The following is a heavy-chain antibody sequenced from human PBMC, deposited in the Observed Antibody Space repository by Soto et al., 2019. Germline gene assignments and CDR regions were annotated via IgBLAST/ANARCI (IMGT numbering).Heavy chain of an antibody. CDR2: INHSGST. CDR1: GGSFSGYY. D-gene: IGHD3-22*01. Sequence: SETLSLTCAVYGGSFSGYYWSWIRQPPGKGLEWIGEINHSGSTNYNPSLKSRVTISVDTSKNQFSLKLSSVTAADTAVYYCASLEYYYDSSGYHHDAFDIWGQGTMVTVSS. J-gene: IGHJ3*02. V-gene: IGHV4-34*01. CDR3: ASLEYYYDSSGYHHDAFDI.